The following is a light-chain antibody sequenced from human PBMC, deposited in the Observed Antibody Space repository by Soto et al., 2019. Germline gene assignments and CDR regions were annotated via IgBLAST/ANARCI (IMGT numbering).Light chain of an antibody. CDR3: QQYGSSPLIP. V-gene: IGKV3-20*01. CDR1: QRLSASD. CDR2: GVS. J-gene: IGKJ5*01. Sequence: IVLAQCPGSLSXXRXXXXXLXXTAXQRLSASDIAWYQQKPGQAPKFLIYGVSSRATGIPDRFSGSGSGTDFTLTISRLEPEDFAVYHCQQYGSSPLIPFGQGTRLEI.